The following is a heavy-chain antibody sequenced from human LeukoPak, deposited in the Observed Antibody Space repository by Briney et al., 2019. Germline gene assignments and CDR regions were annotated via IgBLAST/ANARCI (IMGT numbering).Heavy chain of an antibody. J-gene: IGHJ4*02. V-gene: IGHV4-59*08. CDR3: ARYDYGSGNVDY. CDR1: GGSIGSYY. Sequence: SETLSLTCTVSGGSIGSYYWTWIRQPPGKGLEWIGYIYYSGSTNYNPSLKSRVTISVDTSKNQFSLKLSSVAAADTAVYYCARYDYGSGNVDYWGQGTLVTVSS. CDR2: IYYSGST. D-gene: IGHD3-10*01.